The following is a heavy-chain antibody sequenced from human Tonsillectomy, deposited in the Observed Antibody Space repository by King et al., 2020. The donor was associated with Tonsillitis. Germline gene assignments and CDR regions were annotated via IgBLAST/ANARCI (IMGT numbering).Heavy chain of an antibody. CDR2: LSASGGST. J-gene: IGHJ4*02. D-gene: IGHD6-6*01. CDR1: GFTFSSYA. CDR3: SRDPSPSPPYYFDY. Sequence: VQLVESGGGLIQPGGSLRLSCAASGFTFSSYALSWVRQAPGKGLEWVSGLSASGGSTDYADSVKGRFTLSRDISKRTLYLQMNSLRAEDTAVYYCSRDPSPSPPYYFDYWGQGTLVTVSS. V-gene: IGHV3-23*04.